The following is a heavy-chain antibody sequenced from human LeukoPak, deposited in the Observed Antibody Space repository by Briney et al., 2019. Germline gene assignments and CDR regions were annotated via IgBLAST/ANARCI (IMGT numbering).Heavy chain of an antibody. D-gene: IGHD1-14*01. J-gene: IGHJ6*02. CDR1: GFIFDTHT. V-gene: IGHV3-23*01. CDR2: ISGSGDSA. CDR3: VRRAAVRGMDF. Sequence: GGSLRLSCTASGFIFDTHTLTWVRQAPGKGLEWVASISGSGDSANYGDSVKGRFTISRDNFKRTVHLEMSNLRADDTAMYYCVRRAAVRGMDFWGLGTTVIVSS.